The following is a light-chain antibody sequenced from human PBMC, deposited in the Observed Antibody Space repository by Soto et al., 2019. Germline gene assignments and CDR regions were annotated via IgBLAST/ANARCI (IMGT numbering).Light chain of an antibody. Sequence: QSVLTQPPSASGTPGQRVTISCSGSSSNIGSNSVYWYQQLPGTAPKLLISVDNQRPSGVPDRFSGAKAGTSASLAISGLRSEAEADYFCAAWDDSLTGVVFGGGTKLTVL. CDR3: AAWDDSLTGVV. V-gene: IGLV1-47*02. J-gene: IGLJ2*01. CDR1: SSNIGSNS. CDR2: VDN.